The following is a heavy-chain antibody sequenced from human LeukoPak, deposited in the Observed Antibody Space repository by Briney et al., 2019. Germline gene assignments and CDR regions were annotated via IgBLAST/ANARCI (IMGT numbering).Heavy chain of an antibody. D-gene: IGHD4-17*01. J-gene: IGHJ4*02. V-gene: IGHV4-59*01. CDR2: IYYSGST. CDR1: GGSISSYY. CDR3: ARDKNPTVTSGY. Sequence: SETLSLTCTVSGGSISSYYWSWIRQPPGKGLEWIGYIYYSGSTNYNPSLKSRVTISVDTSKNQFSLKLSSVTAADTAVYYCARDKNPTVTSGYWGQGTLVTVSS.